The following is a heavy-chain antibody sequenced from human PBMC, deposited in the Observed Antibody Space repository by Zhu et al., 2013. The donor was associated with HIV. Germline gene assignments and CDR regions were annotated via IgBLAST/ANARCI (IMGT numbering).Heavy chain of an antibody. V-gene: IGHV1-2*02. D-gene: IGHD3-3*01. CDR3: ARDLGTTIFGGDFDY. J-gene: IGHJ4*02. CDR2: INPNSGGT. Sequence: QVQLVQSGAEVKKPGASVKVSCKASGYTFTGYYMHWVRQAPGQGLEWMGWINPNSGGTNYAQKFQGRVTMTRDTSISTAYMELSRLRSDDTAVYYCARDLGTTIFGGDFDYWGQGTLVTVSS. CDR1: GYTFTGYY.